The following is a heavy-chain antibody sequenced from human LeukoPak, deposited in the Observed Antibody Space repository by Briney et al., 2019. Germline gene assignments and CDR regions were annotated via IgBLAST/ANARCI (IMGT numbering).Heavy chain of an antibody. V-gene: IGHV3-74*01. CDR3: LSGIVETTNY. D-gene: IGHD1-26*01. CDR1: GFTFSNYW. J-gene: IGHJ4*02. CDR2: ISGNGTYT. Sequence: GGSLRLSCAASGFTFSNYWMHWVRQVPGKGLVWVSHISGNGTYTNYADSVKGRFTISRHNAKNMLYLQMNCLRAEDTAVYFCLSGIVETTNYWGQGTLVTVSS.